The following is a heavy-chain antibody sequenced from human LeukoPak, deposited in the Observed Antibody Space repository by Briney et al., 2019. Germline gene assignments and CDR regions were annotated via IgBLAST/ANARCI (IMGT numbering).Heavy chain of an antibody. CDR1: GYTLTELS. Sequence: ASVKVSCKVSGYTLTELSMHWVRQAPGKGLEWMGVFDPEDGETIYAQKFQGRVTMTEDTSTDTAYMELSSLRSEDTAVYYCATGRWLVNFNRDYYYYYGMDVWGQGTTVTVSS. CDR3: ATGRWLVNFNRDYYYYYGMDV. CDR2: FDPEDGET. J-gene: IGHJ6*02. V-gene: IGHV1-24*01. D-gene: IGHD6-19*01.